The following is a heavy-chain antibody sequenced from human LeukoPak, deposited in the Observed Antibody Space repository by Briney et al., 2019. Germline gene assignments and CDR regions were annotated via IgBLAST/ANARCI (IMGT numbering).Heavy chain of an antibody. V-gene: IGHV3-30*04. Sequence: GGSLRLSCAASGFTFSSYAMSWVRQAPGKGLEWVAVISYDGSNKYYADSVKGRFTISRDNSKNTLYLQMNSLRAEDTAVYYCARDYSSGWHFDYWGQGTLVTVSS. D-gene: IGHD6-19*01. J-gene: IGHJ4*02. CDR1: GFTFSSYA. CDR3: ARDYSSGWHFDY. CDR2: ISYDGSNK.